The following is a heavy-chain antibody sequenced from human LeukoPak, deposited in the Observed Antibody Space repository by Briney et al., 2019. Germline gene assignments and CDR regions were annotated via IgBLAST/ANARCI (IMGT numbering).Heavy chain of an antibody. J-gene: IGHJ4*02. CDR1: GFTFSSYA. D-gene: IGHD2-21*02. CDR2: ISSNGGST. CDR3: ARGAAYCGGDCYQTYYFDY. V-gene: IGHV3-64*01. Sequence: VGSLRLSCAASGFTFSSYAMHWVRQAPGQGLEYVSAISSNGGSTYYANSVKGRFTISRHNSKNTLYLQMGSLRAEDMAVYYCARGAAYCGGDCYQTYYFDYWGEGTLVTVSS.